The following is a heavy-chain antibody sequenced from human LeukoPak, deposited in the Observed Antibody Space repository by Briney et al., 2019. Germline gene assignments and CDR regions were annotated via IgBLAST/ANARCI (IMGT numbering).Heavy chain of an antibody. J-gene: IGHJ6*03. V-gene: IGHV3-21*01. D-gene: IGHD2-2*01. CDR2: ISSSSSYI. Sequence: GGSLRLSCAASGFTFSSYSMNWVRQAPGKGLEWVSSISSSSSYIYYADSVKGRFTISRDNAKNSLYLQMNSLRAEDTAVYYCARDVRVVGYYYYVDVWGKGTTVTVSS. CDR3: ARDVRVVGYYYYVDV. CDR1: GFTFSSYS.